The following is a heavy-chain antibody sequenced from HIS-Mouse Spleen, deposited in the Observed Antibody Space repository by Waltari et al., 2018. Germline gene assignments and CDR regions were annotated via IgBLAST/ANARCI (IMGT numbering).Heavy chain of an antibody. CDR3: ARIQAGKLELPFDY. D-gene: IGHD1-7*01. CDR1: GFSLSTSGMC. CDR2: LDWDDDK. J-gene: IGHJ4*02. V-gene: IGHV2-70*15. Sequence: QVTLRESGPALVKPTQTLTLTCTFSGFSLSTSGMCVSWIRQPPGKALEWLARLDWDDDKYYSTSLKTMLTISKDTSKNQVVLTMTNMDPVDTATYYCARIQAGKLELPFDYWGQGTLVTVSS.